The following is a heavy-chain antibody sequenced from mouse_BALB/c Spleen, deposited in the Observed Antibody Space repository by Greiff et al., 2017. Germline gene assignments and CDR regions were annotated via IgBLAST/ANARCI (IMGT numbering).Heavy chain of an antibody. Sequence: QVQLQQSGAELMKPGASVKISCKATGYTFSSYWIEWVKQRPGHGLEWIGEILPGSGSTNYNEKFKGKATFTADTSSNTAYMQLSSLTSEDSAVYYCARRERATDYAMDYWGQGTSVTVSS. D-gene: IGHD3-1*01. J-gene: IGHJ4*01. CDR2: ILPGSGST. V-gene: IGHV1-9*01. CDR3: ARRERATDYAMDY. CDR1: GYTFSSYW.